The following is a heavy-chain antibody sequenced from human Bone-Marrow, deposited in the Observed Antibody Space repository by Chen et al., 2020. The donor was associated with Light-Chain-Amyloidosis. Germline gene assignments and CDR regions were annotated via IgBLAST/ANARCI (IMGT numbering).Heavy chain of an antibody. D-gene: IGHD5-12*01. CDR1: GYTFPNYW. CDR3: ARRRDGYNFDY. J-gene: IGHJ4*02. Sequence: EVQLEQSGPEVKKPGESLKISCKGSGYTFPNYWIGWVRQMPGKGLEWMGVIYPDDSDARYSPSFECQVTISADKSIPTAYLQWRSLNASDTAMYYCARRRDGYNFDYWGQGTLVTVSS. CDR2: IYPDDSDA. V-gene: IGHV5-51*01.